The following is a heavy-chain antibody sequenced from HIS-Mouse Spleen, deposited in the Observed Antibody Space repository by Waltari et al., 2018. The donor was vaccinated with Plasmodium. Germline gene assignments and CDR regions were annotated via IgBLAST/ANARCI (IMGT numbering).Heavy chain of an antibody. V-gene: IGHV3-7*01. CDR2: IKQDGSEK. CDR1: GFTFSSYW. Sequence: EVQLVESGGGLVQPGGSLRLSCAASGFTFSSYWMSWVRQAPGKGLECVANIKQDGSEKYYVDSVKGRFTIARDNAKNSLYLQMNSLRAEDTAVHYCASSWYWYFDLWGRGTLVTVSS. J-gene: IGHJ2*01. CDR3: ASSWYWYFDL. D-gene: IGHD6-13*01.